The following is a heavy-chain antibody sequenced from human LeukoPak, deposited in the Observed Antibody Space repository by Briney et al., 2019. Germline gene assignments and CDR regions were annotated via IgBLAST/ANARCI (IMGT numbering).Heavy chain of an antibody. CDR1: GYTFTIYG. CDR2: ISAYNGNT. V-gene: IGHV1-18*01. D-gene: IGHD1-26*01. J-gene: IGHJ4*02. CDR3: ARDFGYSGSSFYFDY. Sequence: ASVKVSSKLSGYTFTIYGISWVRQAPGQGLEWMGWISAYNGNTNYAQKPQGRVTMTTDTPTSTAYMELRSLRSDDTAVYYWARDFGYSGSSFYFDYWGQGTLVIVSS.